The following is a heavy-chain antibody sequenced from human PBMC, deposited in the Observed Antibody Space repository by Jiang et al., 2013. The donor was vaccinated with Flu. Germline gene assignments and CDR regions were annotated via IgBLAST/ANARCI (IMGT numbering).Heavy chain of an antibody. J-gene: IGHJ6*02. D-gene: IGHD3-3*01. V-gene: IGHV4-31*03. CDR1: WLHQQWWLL. Sequence: GLVKPSQTPVPHLHCLWWLHQQWWLLLELDPPAPRKGLEWIGYIYYTGTTSYNPSLKSRVTISVDTSKNQFSLKLSSVTAADTAVYYCARDRSGLEPSTGYYYYYGMDVWGQGTTVTVSS. CDR2: IYYTGTT. CDR3: ARDRSGLEPSTGYYYYYGMDV.